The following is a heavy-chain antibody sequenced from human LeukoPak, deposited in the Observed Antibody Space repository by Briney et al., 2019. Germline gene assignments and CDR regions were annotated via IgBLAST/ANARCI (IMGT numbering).Heavy chain of an antibody. Sequence: GGSLRLSCAASGFTLSTYWMSWVRQVPGKGLEWVANIKKDGSEAYYVDSVKGRFTISRDNAKNSLYLQMNSLRAEDTAMYYCAKGRYSGTTYYFDYWGQGTLVTVSS. J-gene: IGHJ4*02. V-gene: IGHV3-7*03. D-gene: IGHD5-12*01. CDR3: AKGRYSGTTYYFDY. CDR2: IKKDGSEA. CDR1: GFTLSTYW.